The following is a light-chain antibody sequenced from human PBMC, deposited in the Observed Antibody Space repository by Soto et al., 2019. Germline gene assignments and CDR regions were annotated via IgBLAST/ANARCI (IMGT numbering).Light chain of an antibody. J-gene: IGLJ7*01. Sequence: QAVVTQEPSLTVSPGGTVTLTCGSSTGTVTSGHYPYWFQVKPGQAPRTLLYDINNRHSWTPARFSVSLLGGKAALTLSGAQPEDEADYYCLLSYSGPSIFGRGTQLTVL. CDR1: TGTVTSGHY. CDR2: DIN. V-gene: IGLV7-46*01. CDR3: LLSYSGPSI.